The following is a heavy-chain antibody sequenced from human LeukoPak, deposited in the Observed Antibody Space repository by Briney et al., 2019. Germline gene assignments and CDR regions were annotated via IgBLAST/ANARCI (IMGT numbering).Heavy chain of an antibody. V-gene: IGHV4-59*01. CDR1: GGSFTNYY. J-gene: IGHJ4*02. CDR2: IYYSGST. CDR3: ARIRFAFGELGYFDF. Sequence: PSETLSLTRTVSGGSFTNYYWTWIRQPPGKGLEWIGYIYYSGSTNYNPSLKSRVTISVDTSKNQFSLRLSSMTAADTAVYYCARIRFAFGELGYFDFWGQGSLVTVSS. D-gene: IGHD3-10*01.